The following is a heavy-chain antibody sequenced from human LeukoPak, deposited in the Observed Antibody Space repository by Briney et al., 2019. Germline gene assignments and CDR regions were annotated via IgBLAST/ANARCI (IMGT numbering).Heavy chain of an antibody. V-gene: IGHV1-69*13. CDR1: GGTLSSYA. CDR3: AREDPDLHYYGSGSCGR. J-gene: IGHJ4*02. D-gene: IGHD3-10*01. CDR2: IIPIVGTA. Sequence: SVKVSRQGSGGTLSSYANSWVRQAPGHGLEWMGGIIPIVGTANYAQNFQGRVTITADESTSTAYMELSSLRSEDTAVYYCAREDPDLHYYGSGSCGRWGQGTLVTVSS.